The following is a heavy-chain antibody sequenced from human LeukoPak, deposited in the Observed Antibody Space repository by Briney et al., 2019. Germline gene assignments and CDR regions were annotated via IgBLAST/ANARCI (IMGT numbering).Heavy chain of an antibody. CDR2: IYYSGST. CDR3: ARWGGTAAGPYNWFDP. D-gene: IGHD6-13*01. Sequence: SETLSLTCTVSGGSISSSSYYWGWIRQPPGKGLEWIGSIYYSGSTYYNPSLKSRVTISVDTSKNQFSLKLSSVTAADTAVYYCARWGGTAAGPYNWFDPWGQGTLVTVSS. J-gene: IGHJ5*02. CDR1: GGSISSSSYY. V-gene: IGHV4-39*01.